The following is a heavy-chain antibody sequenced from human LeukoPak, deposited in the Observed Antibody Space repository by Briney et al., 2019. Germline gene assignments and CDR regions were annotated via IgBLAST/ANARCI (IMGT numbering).Heavy chain of an antibody. CDR2: ISGSGGNT. Sequence: GGSLRLSCAASGFTFSNAWMNWVRQAPGKGLESVSGISGSGGNTYYADSVKGRFTISRDNSKNTLYLQMNSLRAEDTAIYYCAKGLLGTMHNDYWGQGTLVTVSS. D-gene: IGHD3-10*01. V-gene: IGHV3-23*01. J-gene: IGHJ4*02. CDR1: GFTFSNAW. CDR3: AKGLLGTMHNDY.